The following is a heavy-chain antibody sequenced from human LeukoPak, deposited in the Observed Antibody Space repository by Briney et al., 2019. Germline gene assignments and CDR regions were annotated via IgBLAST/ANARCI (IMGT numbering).Heavy chain of an antibody. J-gene: IGHJ6*02. CDR2: ISSSSSYI. V-gene: IGHV3-21*01. CDR3: ARDWYCSSTSCYGTFYYYYGMDV. CDR1: GFTFSSYS. D-gene: IGHD2-2*01. Sequence: GGSLRLSCSASGFTFSSYSMNWVRQAPGKGLEGVSSISSSSSYIYYADSVKGRFTISRDNAKNSLYLQMHSLRAEDTAVYYCARDWYCSSTSCYGTFYYYYGMDVWGQGTTVTVSS.